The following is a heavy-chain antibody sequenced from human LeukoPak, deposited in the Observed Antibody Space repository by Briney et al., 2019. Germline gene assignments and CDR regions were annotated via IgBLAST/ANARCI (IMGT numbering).Heavy chain of an antibody. CDR2: SATGDST. V-gene: IGHV3-23*01. CDR3: AKGWPIAGDIKDWFDS. D-gene: IGHD6-13*01. J-gene: IGHJ5*01. CDR1: GFSFSSYA. Sequence: GGSLRLSCGASGFSFSSYAMSWVRQAPGKGPEWVSASATGDSTYYADSVKGRLTISRDNSKSTLDLQMNSLRAEDTAVYYCAKGWPIAGDIKDWFDSWGQGTLVTVSS.